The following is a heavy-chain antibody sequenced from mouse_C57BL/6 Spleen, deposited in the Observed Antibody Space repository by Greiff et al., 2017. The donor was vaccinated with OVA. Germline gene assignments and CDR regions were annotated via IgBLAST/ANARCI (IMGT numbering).Heavy chain of an antibody. V-gene: IGHV2-2*01. J-gene: IGHJ4*01. Sequence: QVQLQQSGPGLVQPSQSLSITCTVSGFSLTSYGVHWVRQSPGKGLEWLGVIWSGGSTDYNAAFISSLSISKDNSKSEVFSKMNRLNADDTAIYYCARVITAVAYAMDYWGQGTSVTVSS. CDR3: ARVITAVAYAMDY. D-gene: IGHD1-1*01. CDR1: GFSLTSYG. CDR2: IWSGGST.